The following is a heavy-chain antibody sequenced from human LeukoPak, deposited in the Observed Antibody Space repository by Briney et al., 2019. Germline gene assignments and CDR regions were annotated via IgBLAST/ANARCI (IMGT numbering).Heavy chain of an antibody. CDR1: GFTFSILA. D-gene: IGHD4-17*01. V-gene: IGHV3-23*01. CDR3: AKEPAPHYGDYVGFAFDI. J-gene: IGHJ3*02. CDR2: ISSMGGRT. Sequence: GGSLKLSCAASGFTFSILAMTWVRQAPGEGLEWGSAISSMGGRTYYADSVKGRFTISRDNSKNTLYLQMNSLRAEDTAVYYCAKEPAPHYGDYVGFAFDIWGQGTMVTVSS.